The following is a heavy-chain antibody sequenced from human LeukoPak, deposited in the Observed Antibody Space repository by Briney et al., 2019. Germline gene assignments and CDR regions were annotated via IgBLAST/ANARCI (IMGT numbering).Heavy chain of an antibody. D-gene: IGHD1-26*01. J-gene: IGHJ3*02. Sequence: GGSLRLSCAASGFTVSSNYMSWVRQAPGKGLEWVSVIYSGGSTYYADSVKGRFTISRDNSKNTLYLQMNSLRAEDTAVYYCARVNQWELPGAFDIWGQGTMVTVSS. CDR2: IYSGGST. CDR3: ARVNQWELPGAFDI. V-gene: IGHV3-53*01. CDR1: GFTVSSNY.